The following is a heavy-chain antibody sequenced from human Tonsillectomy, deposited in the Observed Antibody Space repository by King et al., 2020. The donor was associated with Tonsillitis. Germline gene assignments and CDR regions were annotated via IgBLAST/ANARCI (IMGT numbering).Heavy chain of an antibody. CDR2: ISYDGSNK. CDR3: AKEETIGSYYDVDY. V-gene: IGHV3-30*18. J-gene: IGHJ4*02. D-gene: IGHD1-26*01. CDR1: GFTFSSYG. Sequence: VQLVESGGGVVQPGRSLRLSCAASGFTFSSYGMHWVRQAPGKGLEWVAVISYDGSNKYYADYVKGRFTISRENSKNTLYLQMNSLRAEDTAVYYCAKEETIGSYYDVDYWGQGTLVTVSS.